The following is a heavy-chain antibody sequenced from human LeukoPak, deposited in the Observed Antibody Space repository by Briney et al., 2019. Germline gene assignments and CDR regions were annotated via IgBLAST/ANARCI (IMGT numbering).Heavy chain of an antibody. D-gene: IGHD1-26*01. CDR3: AKDKTSGTNFDY. J-gene: IGHJ4*02. Sequence: PGGSLRLSCAASGFTFSNYDMSWVRQAPGKGLEWVSAVSGSGGSTYYADSVKGRFTVSRDNSKNTLYLQVNSLRAEDTVVYHCAKDKTSGTNFDYWGQGAPVTVSS. CDR1: GFTFSNYD. CDR2: VSGSGGST. V-gene: IGHV3-23*01.